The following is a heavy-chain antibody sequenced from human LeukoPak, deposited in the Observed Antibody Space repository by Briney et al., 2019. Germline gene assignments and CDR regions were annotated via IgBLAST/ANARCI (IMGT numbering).Heavy chain of an antibody. D-gene: IGHD3-10*01. CDR3: AKDIHSSGSYGWFDP. J-gene: IGHJ5*02. CDR1: GFTFSSYA. Sequence: PGGSLRLSCAASGFTFSSYAMSWVRQAPGKGLEWVSAISGSGGSTYYADSVKGRFTISRDNSKNTLYLQMNSLRAEDTALYYCAKDIHSSGSYGWFDPWGQGTLVTVSS. V-gene: IGHV3-23*01. CDR2: ISGSGGST.